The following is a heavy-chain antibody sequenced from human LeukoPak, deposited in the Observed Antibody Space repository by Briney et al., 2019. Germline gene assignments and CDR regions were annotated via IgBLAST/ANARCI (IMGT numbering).Heavy chain of an antibody. CDR1: GFTFSSFW. J-gene: IGHJ3*02. Sequence: GGSLRLSCAASGFTFSSFWMTWVRQAPGKGLEWVANINRDGSVQHYVGSVKGRFTISRDNAKNSLSLQMNSLRAEDTAVYYCARDASPGDSSAWLDAFDIWGHGTMVTVSS. V-gene: IGHV3-7*01. CDR3: ARDASPGDSSAWLDAFDI. CDR2: INRDGSVQ. D-gene: IGHD6-19*01.